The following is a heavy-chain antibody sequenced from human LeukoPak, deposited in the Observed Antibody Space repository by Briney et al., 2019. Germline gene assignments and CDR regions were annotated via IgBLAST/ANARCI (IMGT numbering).Heavy chain of an antibody. D-gene: IGHD2-21*02. Sequence: SETLSLTCAVYGGSFSGYYWSWIRQPPGKGLEWIGEINHSGSTNYNPSLKRRITISVDTSKNQLSLKLSTVTAADTAVYYCARVKIPYCGGDCYGDAFDIWGQGTMVTVSS. CDR2: INHSGST. CDR1: GGSFSGYY. V-gene: IGHV4-34*01. J-gene: IGHJ3*02. CDR3: ARVKIPYCGGDCYGDAFDI.